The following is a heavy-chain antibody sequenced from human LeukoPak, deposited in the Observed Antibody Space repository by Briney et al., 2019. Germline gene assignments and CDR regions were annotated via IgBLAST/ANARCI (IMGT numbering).Heavy chain of an antibody. CDR1: GFTFDDYG. Sequence: PGGSLRLSCAASGFTFDDYGMSWVRQAPGKGLEWVSNINWNGNYIGYAESVKGRFAISRDNAKNSLYLQMNSLRADDTAMYYCARGLMGGYPRFDYWGQGTLVTVSS. CDR2: INWNGNYI. CDR3: ARGLMGGYPRFDY. D-gene: IGHD3-22*01. V-gene: IGHV3-20*04. J-gene: IGHJ4*02.